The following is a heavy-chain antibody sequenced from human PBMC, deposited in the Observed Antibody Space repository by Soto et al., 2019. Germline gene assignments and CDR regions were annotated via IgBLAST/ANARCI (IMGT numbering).Heavy chain of an antibody. D-gene: IGHD5-18*01. Sequence: GGSLRLSCAASGFTFSSYSMNWVRQAPGKGLEWVSYISSSSSTIYYADSVKGRFTISRDNARNSLYLQMNSLRAEDTAVYYFARLPDTAMVFDYYYYMDVWGKGTTVTVSS. J-gene: IGHJ6*03. CDR1: GFTFSSYS. CDR2: ISSSSSTI. CDR3: ARLPDTAMVFDYYYYMDV. V-gene: IGHV3-48*01.